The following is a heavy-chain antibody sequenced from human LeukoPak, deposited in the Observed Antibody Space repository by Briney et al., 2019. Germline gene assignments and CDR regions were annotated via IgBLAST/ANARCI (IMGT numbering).Heavy chain of an antibody. Sequence: SETLSLTCSVSGGSIRSYYWSWIRQPPGKGLGWIGDISYTGNTKYNPSLKGRVTISVDMSKNQFSLKLSSVTAADTAVYYCARRIASSGQGFDYWGQETLVTVSS. CDR3: ARRIASSGQGFDY. D-gene: IGHD6-13*01. CDR1: GGSIRSYY. CDR2: ISYTGNT. J-gene: IGHJ4*02. V-gene: IGHV4-59*01.